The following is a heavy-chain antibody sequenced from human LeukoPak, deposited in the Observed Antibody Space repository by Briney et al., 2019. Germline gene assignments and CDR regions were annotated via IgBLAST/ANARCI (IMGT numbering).Heavy chain of an antibody. CDR1: GYTFTSYD. CDR3: ARGDVFHWIREDY. Sequence: ASVKVSCKASGYTFTSYDINWVRQATGQGREWMGWMNPNSGNTGYAQKFQGRVTITRNTSMSTAYMELSSLRSEDTAVYYCARGDVFHWIREDYWGQGTLVTVSS. D-gene: IGHD5-18*01. J-gene: IGHJ4*02. V-gene: IGHV1-8*01. CDR2: MNPNSGNT.